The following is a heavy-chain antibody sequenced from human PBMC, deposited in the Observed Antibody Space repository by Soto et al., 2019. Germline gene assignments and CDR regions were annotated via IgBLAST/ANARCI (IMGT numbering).Heavy chain of an antibody. CDR2: IIPIFGTA. CDR3: ARVTQPYYYDSSGGFLY. J-gene: IGHJ4*02. CDR1: GGTFSSYA. V-gene: IGHV1-69*13. D-gene: IGHD3-22*01. Sequence: SVKVSCKASGGTFSSYAISWVRQAPGQGLEWMGGIIPIFGTANYAQKFQGRVTITADESTSTAYMELSSLRSEDTAVYYCARVTQPYYYDSSGGFLYWGPGTLVTVSS.